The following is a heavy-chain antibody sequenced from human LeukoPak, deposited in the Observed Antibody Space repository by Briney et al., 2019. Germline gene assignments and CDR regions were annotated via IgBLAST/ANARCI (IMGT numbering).Heavy chain of an antibody. CDR2: IYSGGST. V-gene: IGHV3-53*04. D-gene: IGHD2-21*01. J-gene: IGHJ6*02. CDR1: GFTVSSNY. CDR3: ARVAIYYGMDV. Sequence: GGSLRLSCAASGFTVSSNYMSWVRQAPGKGLEWVSVIYSGGSTYYADSVKGRFTIPRHNSKNTLYLQMNSLRAEDTAVYYCARVAIYYGMDVWGQGTTVTVSS.